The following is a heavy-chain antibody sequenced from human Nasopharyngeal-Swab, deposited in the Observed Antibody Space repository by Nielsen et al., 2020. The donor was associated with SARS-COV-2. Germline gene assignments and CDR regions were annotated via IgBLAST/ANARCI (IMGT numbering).Heavy chain of an antibody. CDR1: GGSFSGYY. CDR3: AREVGFWSGYFLGGMDV. Sequence: GSLRLSCAVYGGSFSGYYWSWIRQPPGKGLEWIGEINHSGSTNYNPSLKSRVTISVDTSKNQFSLKLSSVTAADTAVYYCAREVGFWSGYFLGGMDVWGQGTTDTVSS. V-gene: IGHV4-34*01. D-gene: IGHD3-3*01. J-gene: IGHJ6*02. CDR2: INHSGST.